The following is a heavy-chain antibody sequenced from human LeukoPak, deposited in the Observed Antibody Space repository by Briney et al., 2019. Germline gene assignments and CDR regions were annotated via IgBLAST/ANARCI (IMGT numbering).Heavy chain of an antibody. CDR1: GFTFSSYA. CDR3: ATDDSSGWYVYLQH. Sequence: GGSLRLSCAASGFTFSSYAMSWVRQAPGKGLEWVSAISGSGGSTYYADSVKGRFTISRDNSKNTLYLQMNSLRAEDTAVYYCATDDSSGWYVYLQHWGQSTLVTVSS. J-gene: IGHJ1*01. D-gene: IGHD6-19*01. V-gene: IGHV3-23*01. CDR2: ISGSGGST.